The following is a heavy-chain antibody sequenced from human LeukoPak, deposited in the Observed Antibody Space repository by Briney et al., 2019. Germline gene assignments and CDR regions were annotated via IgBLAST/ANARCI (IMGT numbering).Heavy chain of an antibody. V-gene: IGHV3-30*03. CDR2: ISYDGSNK. J-gene: IGHJ4*02. D-gene: IGHD1-26*01. CDR3: ARLVGATGDY. Sequence: GGSLRLSCAASGFIFSNYGMHWVRQAPGKGLEWVAVISYDGSNKYYADSVKGRFTISRDNSKNTLYLQMNSPRAEDTAVYYCARLVGATGDYWGQGTLVTVSS. CDR1: GFIFSNYG.